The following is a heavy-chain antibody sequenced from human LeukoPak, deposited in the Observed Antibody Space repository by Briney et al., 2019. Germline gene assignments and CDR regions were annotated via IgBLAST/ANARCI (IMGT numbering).Heavy chain of an antibody. CDR2: INHSGYT. V-gene: IGHV4-34*01. Sequence: PSETLSLTCGVSAVPFSNYYWSWVCQSPTQGLEWIGEINHSGYTNYNPSLKSRVTMSIDTSKNQFSLKLTSVTAADAGVYYCTRAVAGHPDWGQGTLVTVSS. CDR3: TRAVAGHPD. J-gene: IGHJ4*02. D-gene: IGHD6-19*01. CDR1: AVPFSNYY.